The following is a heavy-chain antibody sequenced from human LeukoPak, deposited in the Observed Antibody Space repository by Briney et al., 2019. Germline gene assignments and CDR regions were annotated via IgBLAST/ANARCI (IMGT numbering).Heavy chain of an antibody. Sequence: SQTLSLTCTVSGNSISSGDNYWSWIRQPAGKGLEWIGRIYTSGSTNYNPSLKSRVTISVDTSKNQFSLKLNSATAADTAVYYCARLATAPSTYYYFYMDVWGTGTTVIISS. CDR2: IYTSGST. J-gene: IGHJ6*03. CDR3: ARLATAPSTYYYFYMDV. D-gene: IGHD2-21*02. V-gene: IGHV4-61*02. CDR1: GNSISSGDNY.